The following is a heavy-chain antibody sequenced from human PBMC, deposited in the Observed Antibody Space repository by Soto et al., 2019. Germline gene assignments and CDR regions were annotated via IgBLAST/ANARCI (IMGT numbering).Heavy chain of an antibody. CDR2: INPSGGST. V-gene: IGHV1-46*01. CDR1: GYTFTSYY. CDR3: ARQSWGPDHGDYTEGDY. D-gene: IGHD4-17*01. Sequence: ASVKVSCKASGYTFTSYYMHWVRQAPGQGLEWMGIINPSGGSTSYAQKFQGRVTMTRDTSTSTVYMELSSLRSEDTAVYYCARQSWGPDHGDYTEGDYWGQGTLVTVSS. J-gene: IGHJ4*02.